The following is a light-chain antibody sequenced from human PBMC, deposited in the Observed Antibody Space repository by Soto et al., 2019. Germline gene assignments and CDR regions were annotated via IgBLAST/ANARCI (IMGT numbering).Light chain of an antibody. V-gene: IGLV1-40*01. CDR3: QSYDSSLGGFYV. CDR2: GHT. J-gene: IGLJ1*01. CDR1: SSSIGAGYD. Sequence: QPVLTQPPSVSGAPGQRVTISCTGSSSSIGAGYDVHWYQQLPGTVPKLLIFGHTNRPPGVPARFSASKSGTSASLAITGLLAEDAADYYCQSYDSSLGGFYVFGTGTKVTVL.